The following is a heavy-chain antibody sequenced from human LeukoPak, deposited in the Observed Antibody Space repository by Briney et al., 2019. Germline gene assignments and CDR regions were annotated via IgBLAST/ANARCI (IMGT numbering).Heavy chain of an antibody. CDR1: GFTLNSFR. J-gene: IGHJ3*02. Sequence: GGALKIYSSASGFTLNSFRRERGPPTPGEGVVWVSRIFSDGSTTSYADSVKGRFTISRDNAKNTLYLQMNSLRVEDTAVYYCTRDWRNMAFDIWGQGTLVTVSS. V-gene: IGHV3-74*01. CDR2: IFSDGSTT. CDR3: TRDWRNMAFDI. D-gene: IGHD1-14*01.